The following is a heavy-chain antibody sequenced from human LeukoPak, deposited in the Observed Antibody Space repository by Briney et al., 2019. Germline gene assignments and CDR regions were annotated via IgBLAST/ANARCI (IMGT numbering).Heavy chain of an antibody. Sequence: PSETLSLTCAVYGGSFSGYYWSWIRQPPGKGLEWIGEINHSGSTNYNPSLKSRVTISVDTSKNQFSLKLSSVTAADTAVYYCARGRSGGSCFPFDYWGQGTLVTVSS. J-gene: IGHJ4*02. CDR1: GGSFSGYY. CDR2: INHSGST. V-gene: IGHV4-34*01. D-gene: IGHD2-15*01. CDR3: ARGRSGGSCFPFDY.